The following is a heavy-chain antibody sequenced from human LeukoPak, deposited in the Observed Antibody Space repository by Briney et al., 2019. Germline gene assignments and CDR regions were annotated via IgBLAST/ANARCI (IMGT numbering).Heavy chain of an antibody. Sequence: PGGSLRLSRAASGFTFDDYGMSWVRQAPGKGLEWVSGINWNGGSTGYADSVKGRFTISRDNAKNSLYLQMNSLRAEDTALYYCARDNLRFWSGYYPLDYWGQGILVTVSS. CDR2: INWNGGST. J-gene: IGHJ4*02. V-gene: IGHV3-20*04. D-gene: IGHD3-3*01. CDR1: GFTFDDYG. CDR3: ARDNLRFWSGYYPLDY.